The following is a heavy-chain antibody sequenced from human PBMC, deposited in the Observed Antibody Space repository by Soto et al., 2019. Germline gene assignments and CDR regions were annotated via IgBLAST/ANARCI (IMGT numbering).Heavy chain of an antibody. J-gene: IGHJ4*02. CDR1: GFIFSSYA. V-gene: IGHV3-23*01. D-gene: IGHD1-26*01. CDR3: AKGQKWELPFDY. CDR2: FSGTTSST. Sequence: PGGSLRLSXAASGFIFSSYAMSWVRQAPGKGLEWVSAFSGTTSSTYYAASVKGRFTISRDNSKNTLYLQMNSLKAEDTAVYYCAKGQKWELPFDYWGQGALVTVSS.